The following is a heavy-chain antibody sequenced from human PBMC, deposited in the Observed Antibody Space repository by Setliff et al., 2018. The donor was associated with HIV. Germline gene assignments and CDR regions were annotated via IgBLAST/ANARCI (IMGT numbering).Heavy chain of an antibody. D-gene: IGHD5-18*01. CDR2: ISSSSSTI. CDR3: ARASAQLWLRYFDY. Sequence: PWGSLRLSCAASGFTFSSYSMSWVRQAPGKGLEWVSYISSSSSTIYYADSVKGRFTISRDNAKNSLYLQMNSLRAEDTAVYYCARASAQLWLRYFDYWGQGTLVTVSS. CDR1: GFTFSSYS. J-gene: IGHJ4*02. V-gene: IGHV3-48*01.